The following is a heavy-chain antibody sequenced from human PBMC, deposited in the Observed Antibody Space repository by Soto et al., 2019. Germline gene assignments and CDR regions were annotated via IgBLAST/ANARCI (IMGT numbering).Heavy chain of an antibody. CDR1: GESFGGYV. CDR2: INQSGNT. CDR3: ARGWTGYSYGYPGGYYYGMDV. Sequence: PPETLSLTCAVSGESFGGYVLSLIRQSPGRGLEWIGEINQSGNTKYNPSLKSRVTMSVDASRSQFFLKLRSVTAADTAVYYCARGWTGYSYGYPGGYYYGMDVWAQGTTVAV. J-gene: IGHJ6*02. D-gene: IGHD5-18*01. V-gene: IGHV4-34*01.